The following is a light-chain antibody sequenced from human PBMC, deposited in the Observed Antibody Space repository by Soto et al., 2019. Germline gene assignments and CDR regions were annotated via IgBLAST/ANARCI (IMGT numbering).Light chain of an antibody. CDR1: SANIGAAYN. CDR3: QSYDSSLSGYV. J-gene: IGLJ1*01. V-gene: IGLV1-40*01. Sequence: QSVLTQPPSVSGAPGHRVTISFTGSSANIGAAYNVDWYQQLTGTAPKLLIYGNNNRPSGVPARFSGSKSGTSASLAIAGLQAEDEGDYYCQSYDSSLSGYVFGAGTKVTVL. CDR2: GNN.